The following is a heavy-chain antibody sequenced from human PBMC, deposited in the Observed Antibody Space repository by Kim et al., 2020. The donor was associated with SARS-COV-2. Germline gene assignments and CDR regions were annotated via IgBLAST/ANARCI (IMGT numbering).Heavy chain of an antibody. CDR3: AREGAVGLGYYYYGMDV. V-gene: IGHV3-11*04. D-gene: IGHD3-16*01. J-gene: IGHJ6*02. Sequence: VKGRFTISRDNAKNSLYLQMNSLRAEDTAVYYCAREGAVGLGYYYYGMDVWGQGTTVTVSS.